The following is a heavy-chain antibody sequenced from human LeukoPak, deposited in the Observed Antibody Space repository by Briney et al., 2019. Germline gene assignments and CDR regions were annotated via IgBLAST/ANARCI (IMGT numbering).Heavy chain of an antibody. J-gene: IGHJ6*03. CDR2: INPSGGST. CDR3: ARDGEPAPGYYYYYMDV. CDR1: GYTFTSYY. Sequence: GASVKVSCKASGYTFTSYYMHWVRQAPGQGLEWMGIINPSGGSTSYAQKFQGRVTMTRDTSTSTVYMELSSLRSEDTAVYYCARDGEPAPGYYYYYMDVWGKGTTVTVSS. V-gene: IGHV1-46*01. D-gene: IGHD4-17*01.